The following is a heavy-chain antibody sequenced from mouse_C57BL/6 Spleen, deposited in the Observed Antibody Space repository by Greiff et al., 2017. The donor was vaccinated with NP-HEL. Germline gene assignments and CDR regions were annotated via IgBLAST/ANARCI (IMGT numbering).Heavy chain of an antibody. V-gene: IGHV1-81*01. Sequence: VQLQESGAELARPGASVKLSCKASGYTFTSYGISWVKQSTGQGLEWIGEIYPRSGYTYYNEKFKGKSTLTADKSSSTAYMELRSLTSEDSAVYFCARGGGGFLYAMDYWGQGTSVTVSS. J-gene: IGHJ4*01. CDR3: ARGGGGFLYAMDY. CDR1: GYTFTSYG. CDR2: IYPRSGYT.